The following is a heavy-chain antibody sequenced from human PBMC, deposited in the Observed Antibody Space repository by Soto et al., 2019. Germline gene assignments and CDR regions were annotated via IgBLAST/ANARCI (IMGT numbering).Heavy chain of an antibody. V-gene: IGHV1-69*01. CDR3: ARAWVVRDYYYYYGMDV. CDR2: IIPNFGTA. D-gene: IGHD3-10*01. J-gene: IGHJ6*02. Sequence: QVQLVQSGAEVKKPGSSVKVSCKASGGTFSSYAISWVRQAPGQGLEWMGGIIPNFGTANYAQKFQGRVTITADESTSTAYMELSSLRSEDTAVYYCARAWVVRDYYYYYGMDVWGQGTTVTVSS. CDR1: GGTFSSYA.